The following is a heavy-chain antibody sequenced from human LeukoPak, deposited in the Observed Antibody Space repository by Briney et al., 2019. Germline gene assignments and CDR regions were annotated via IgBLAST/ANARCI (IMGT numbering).Heavy chain of an antibody. V-gene: IGHV3-7*01. CDR3: ARTAANHYSYYYMDV. J-gene: IGHJ6*03. D-gene: IGHD2-15*01. Sequence: GGSLRLSCAASGFTFSRYWMSWVRQAPGKGLEWVANIKQDGSEKYYVDSVKGRFTISRDNAKNSLYLQMNSLRAEDTAVYYCARTAANHYSYYYMDVWGKGTTVTVSS. CDR1: GFTFSRYW. CDR2: IKQDGSEK.